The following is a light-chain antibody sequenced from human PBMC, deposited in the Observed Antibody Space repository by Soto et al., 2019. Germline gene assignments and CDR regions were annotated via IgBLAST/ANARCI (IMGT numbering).Light chain of an antibody. CDR3: MQGTYWPRLT. CDR1: QSLVYSDGNTY. CDR2: KVS. V-gene: IGKV2-30*01. Sequence: DVVMTQSPLSLPVTLGQPASISCRSSQSLVYSDGNTYLNWFHQRPGQSPRRLIYKVSNRDSGVPERFSGSGSGTDFTLKISRVEAEDVGVHYCMQGTYWPRLTFGGGTKVEIK. J-gene: IGKJ4*01.